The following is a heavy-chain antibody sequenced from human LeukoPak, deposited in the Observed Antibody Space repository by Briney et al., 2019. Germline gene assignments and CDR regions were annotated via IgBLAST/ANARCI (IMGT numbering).Heavy chain of an antibody. CDR3: ARGANRISGYYYYYMDV. CDR2: IIPIFGTA. J-gene: IGHJ6*03. Sequence: ASVKVSCKASGGTFSSYAISWVRQAPGQGLEWMGGIIPIFGTANYAQKFQGRVTITADESTSTAYMELSSLRSEDTAVYYCARGANRISGYYYYYMDVWGKGTTVTASS. D-gene: IGHD2-15*01. V-gene: IGHV1-69*13. CDR1: GGTFSSYA.